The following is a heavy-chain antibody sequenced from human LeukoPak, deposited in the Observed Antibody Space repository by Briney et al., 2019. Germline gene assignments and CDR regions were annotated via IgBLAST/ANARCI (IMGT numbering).Heavy chain of an antibody. CDR1: GGSISSYY. CDR3: ARSIAAAGTGFDP. CDR2: IYYSGST. D-gene: IGHD6-13*01. Sequence: SETLSLTCTVSGGSISSYYWSWIRQPPGKGLEWIGYIYYSGSTNYNPSLESRVTISVDTSKNQFSLKLSSVTAADTAVYYCARSIAAAGTGFDPWGQGTLVTVSS. J-gene: IGHJ5*02. V-gene: IGHV4-59*01.